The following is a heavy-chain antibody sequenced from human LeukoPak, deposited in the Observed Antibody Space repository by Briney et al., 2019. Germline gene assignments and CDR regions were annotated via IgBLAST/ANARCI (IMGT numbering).Heavy chain of an antibody. J-gene: IGHJ4*02. Sequence: GGSLRLSCEASGVTFSSYAMTWVRQAPGKGLEWVSVISASGGSTYYASSVRGRFTISRDNSKNTLYLQMNSLRAEDTAVYYCAKWSRGAGNHFDYWGQGTLVTVSS. CDR3: AKWSRGAGNHFDY. CDR2: ISASGGST. CDR1: GVTFSSYA. V-gene: IGHV3-23*01. D-gene: IGHD4-23*01.